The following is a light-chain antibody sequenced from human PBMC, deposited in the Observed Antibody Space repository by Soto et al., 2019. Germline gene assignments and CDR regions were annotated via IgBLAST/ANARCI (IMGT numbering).Light chain of an antibody. J-gene: IGLJ2*01. CDR1: SSDVGTYNF. CDR3: SSYTGSSTPVV. Sequence: QSALTQPASVSGSPGQSITISCTGTSSDVGTYNFVSWYQQHPGKAPKLMIYDVTNRPSGVSDRFSGSKSGNTASLTISGLQAEDEADYYCSSYTGSSTPVVFGGGTKLTVL. V-gene: IGLV2-14*01. CDR2: DVT.